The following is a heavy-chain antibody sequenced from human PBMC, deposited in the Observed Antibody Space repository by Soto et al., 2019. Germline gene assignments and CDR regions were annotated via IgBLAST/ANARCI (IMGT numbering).Heavy chain of an antibody. J-gene: IGHJ6*02. CDR1: GGSISSGGYS. Sequence: QLQLQESGSGLVKPSQTLSLTCAVSGGSISSGGYSWSWIRQPPGKGLEWIGYIYHSGSTYYNPSLKSRVTISVDRSKHQFSLKLSSVTAADTAVYYCARGYCSGGSCYSDYYGMDVWGQGTTVTVSS. V-gene: IGHV4-30-2*01. D-gene: IGHD2-15*01. CDR3: ARGYCSGGSCYSDYYGMDV. CDR2: IYHSGST.